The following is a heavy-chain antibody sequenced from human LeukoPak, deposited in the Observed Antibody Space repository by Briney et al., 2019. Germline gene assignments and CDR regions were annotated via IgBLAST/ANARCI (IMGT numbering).Heavy chain of an antibody. D-gene: IGHD1-26*01. V-gene: IGHV3-7*01. Sequence: PGGSLRLSCAASGFTFSNYWMSWVRQAPRKGLEWVANIKQDGSEKYYVGSVKGRFTISRDNAKNSLYLQMNSLRAEDTAVYYCASYSGTYSLAYWGQGTLVTVSS. CDR3: ASYSGTYSLAY. CDR2: IKQDGSEK. J-gene: IGHJ4*02. CDR1: GFTFSNYW.